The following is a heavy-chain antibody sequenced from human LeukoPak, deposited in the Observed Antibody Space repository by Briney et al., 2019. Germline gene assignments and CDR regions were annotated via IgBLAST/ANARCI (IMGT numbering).Heavy chain of an antibody. D-gene: IGHD7-27*01. V-gene: IGHV1-69*13. J-gene: IGHJ4*02. Sequence: GASVKVSCKASGGTFISYAISWVRQAPGQGLEWMGGIIPIFGTANYAQKFQGRVTITADESTSTAYMELSSLRSEDTAVYYCARGGELGMNYFDYWGQGTLVTVSS. CDR1: GGTFISYA. CDR3: ARGGELGMNYFDY. CDR2: IIPIFGTA.